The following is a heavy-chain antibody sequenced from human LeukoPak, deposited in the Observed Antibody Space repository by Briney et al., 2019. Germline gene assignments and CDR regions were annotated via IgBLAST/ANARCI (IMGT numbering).Heavy chain of an antibody. J-gene: IGHJ4*02. CDR2: ISSSSSYI. V-gene: IGHV3-21*04. CDR3: ARDGGSYYFDY. D-gene: IGHD1-26*01. Sequence: GGSLRLSCAASGFTFSSYSMNWVRQAPGKGLEWVSSISSSSSYIYYADSVKGRFTISRDNAKNSLYLQMNSLRAEDTAVYYCARDGGSYYFDYWGQGTLVTVSS. CDR1: GFTFSSYS.